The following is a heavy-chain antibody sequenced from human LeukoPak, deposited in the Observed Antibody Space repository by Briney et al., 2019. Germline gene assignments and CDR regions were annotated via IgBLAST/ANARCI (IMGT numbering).Heavy chain of an antibody. J-gene: IGHJ3*02. Sequence: SETLSLTRTVSGGSISSSSYYWGWIRQPPGKGLEWIGSIYHSGSTYYNPSLKSRVTISVDTSKNQFSLKLSSVTAADTAVYYCARGEMATIEDAFDIWGQGTMVTVSS. CDR3: ARGEMATIEDAFDI. V-gene: IGHV4-39*07. CDR2: IYHSGST. CDR1: GGSISSSSYY. D-gene: IGHD5-24*01.